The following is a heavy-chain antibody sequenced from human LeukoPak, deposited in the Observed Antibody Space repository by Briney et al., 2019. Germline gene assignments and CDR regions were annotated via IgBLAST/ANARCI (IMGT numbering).Heavy chain of an antibody. CDR1: GFTFSSYG. V-gene: IGHV3-30*18. J-gene: IGHJ4*02. CDR2: ISYDGSNK. D-gene: IGHD5-18*01. CDR3: AKDKRDTAMVIEY. Sequence: PGGSLRLSCAASGFTFSSYGMHWVRQAPGKGLEWVAVISYDGSNKYYADSVKGRFTISRDNSKNTLYLQMNSPRAEDTAVYYCAKDKRDTAMVIEYWGQGTLVTVSS.